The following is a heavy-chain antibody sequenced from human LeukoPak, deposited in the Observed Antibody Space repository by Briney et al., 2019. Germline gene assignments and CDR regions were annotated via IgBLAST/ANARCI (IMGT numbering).Heavy chain of an antibody. Sequence: SETLSLTCTVSGGSISSSSYYWGWIRQPPGKGLEWIGSIYYSGSTYYNPSLKSRVTISVDTSKNQFCLKLSSVTAADTAVYYCAREAGIRITMVRGVNWFDPWGQGTLVTVSS. CDR2: IYYSGST. J-gene: IGHJ5*02. V-gene: IGHV4-39*07. CDR1: GGSISSSSYY. CDR3: AREAGIRITMVRGVNWFDP. D-gene: IGHD3-10*01.